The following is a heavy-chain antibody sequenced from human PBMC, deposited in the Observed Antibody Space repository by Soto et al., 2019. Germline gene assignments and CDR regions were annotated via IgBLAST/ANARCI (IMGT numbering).Heavy chain of an antibody. V-gene: IGHV4-30-4*01. CDR2: IYYSGST. CDR1: GGSISSGDYY. D-gene: IGHD3-3*01. Sequence: QVQLQESGPGLVKPSQTLSLTCTVSGGSISSGDYYWSWIRQPPGKGLEWIGYIYYSGSTYYNPXLKSRVTISVXXSXNXFSLKLSSVTAADTAVYYCARVNDFWSGYYLDWFDPWGQGTLVTVSS. J-gene: IGHJ5*02. CDR3: ARVNDFWSGYYLDWFDP.